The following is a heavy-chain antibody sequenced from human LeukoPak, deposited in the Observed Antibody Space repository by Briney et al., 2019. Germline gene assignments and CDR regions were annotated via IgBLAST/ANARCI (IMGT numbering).Heavy chain of an antibody. Sequence: PGRSLRLSCAASGFTFSSYAMHWVRQAPGKGLEWVAVISYDGSNKYYADSVKGRFTISRDNSKNTLYLLMNSLRAEDTAVYYCARELSGSGSLSFDYWGQGTLVTVSS. J-gene: IGHJ4*02. CDR3: ARELSGSGSLSFDY. D-gene: IGHD3-10*01. V-gene: IGHV3-30*04. CDR2: ISYDGSNK. CDR1: GFTFSSYA.